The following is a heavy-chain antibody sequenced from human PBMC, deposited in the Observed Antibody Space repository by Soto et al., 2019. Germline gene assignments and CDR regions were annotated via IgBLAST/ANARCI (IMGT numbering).Heavy chain of an antibody. J-gene: IGHJ6*03. CDR3: ARDLWGGGWHYYYYMDV. D-gene: IGHD3-16*01. V-gene: IGHV1-18*01. CDR1: GYTFTSYG. CDR2: ISAYNGNT. Sequence: QVQLVQSGAEVKKPGASVKVSCKASGYTFTSYGISWVRQAPGQGLEWMGWISAYNGNTNYAQKLQGRVTMTTDTAPSTAYMELRSLRSDDTAVYYCARDLWGGGWHYYYYMDVWGKGTTVTVSS.